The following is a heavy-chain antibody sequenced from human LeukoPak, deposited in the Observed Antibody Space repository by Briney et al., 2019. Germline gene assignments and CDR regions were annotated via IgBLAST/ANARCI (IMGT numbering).Heavy chain of an antibody. V-gene: IGHV4-30-2*01. CDR2: IYHSGST. Sequence: PSETLSLTCAVSGGSISSGGYSWSWIRQPPGKGLEWIGYIYHSGSTYYNPSLKSRVTISVDRSKNQFSLKLSSVTAADTAVYYCARGSGTVTTDYWGQGTLVTVSS. CDR3: ARGSGTVTTDY. D-gene: IGHD4-17*01. J-gene: IGHJ4*02. CDR1: GGSISSGGYS.